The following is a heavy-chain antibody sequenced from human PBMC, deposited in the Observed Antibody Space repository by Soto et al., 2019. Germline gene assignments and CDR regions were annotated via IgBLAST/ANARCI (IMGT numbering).Heavy chain of an antibody. Sequence: PGGSLRLSCAGSGLTFSNYWMSWVRQAPGKGLEWVANIKQDGSERYYVDSVKGRFTISRDNAKNSLYLQLNSLRADDTAVYYCATDSGTSDYWGQGTLVTVSS. CDR1: GLTFSNYW. CDR2: IKQDGSER. V-gene: IGHV3-7*01. D-gene: IGHD1-1*01. CDR3: ATDSGTSDY. J-gene: IGHJ4*02.